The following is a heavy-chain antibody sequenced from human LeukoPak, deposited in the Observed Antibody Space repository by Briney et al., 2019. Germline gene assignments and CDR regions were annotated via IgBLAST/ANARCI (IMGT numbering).Heavy chain of an antibody. J-gene: IGHJ1*01. V-gene: IGHV4-34*01. CDR2: INHSGST. Sequence: SETLSLTCAVYGGSFSGYYWSWVRQPPGKGLEWMGEINHSGSTNYNPSLRSRVTISVDTSKNQFSLKLSSVTAADTAVYYCARGRYNYYDSSGYGAEYFQHWGQGTLVTVSS. D-gene: IGHD3-22*01. CDR3: ARGRYNYYDSSGYGAEYFQH. CDR1: GGSFSGYY.